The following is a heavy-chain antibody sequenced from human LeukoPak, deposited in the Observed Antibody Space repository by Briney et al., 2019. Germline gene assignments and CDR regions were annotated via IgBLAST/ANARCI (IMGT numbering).Heavy chain of an antibody. CDR3: ARVGDGYKNDAFDT. CDR2: ISSSSTYI. J-gene: IGHJ3*02. D-gene: IGHD5-24*01. Sequence: PGGSLRLSCAASGFTFSRYSMNWVRQAPGKGLEWVSSISSSSTYIYYADSVKGRFTVSRDNAKNSLYLQMNSLRAEDTAMYYCARVGDGYKNDAFDTWGQGTMVTVSS. CDR1: GFTFSRYS. V-gene: IGHV3-21*01.